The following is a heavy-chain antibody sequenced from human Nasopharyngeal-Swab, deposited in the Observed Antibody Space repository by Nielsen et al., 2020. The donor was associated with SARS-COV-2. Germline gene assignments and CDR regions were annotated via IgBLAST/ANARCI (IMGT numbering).Heavy chain of an antibody. CDR3: ARDGIAAAGYYCYYYGMDV. CDR2: TYYRSKWYN. J-gene: IGHJ6*02. V-gene: IGHV6-1*01. Sequence: WIRQSPSRGLEWLGRTYYRSKWYNDYAVSVKSRIAINPDTSKNQFSLQLNSVTPEDTAVYYCARDGIAAAGYYCYYYGMDVWGQGTTVTVSS. D-gene: IGHD6-13*01.